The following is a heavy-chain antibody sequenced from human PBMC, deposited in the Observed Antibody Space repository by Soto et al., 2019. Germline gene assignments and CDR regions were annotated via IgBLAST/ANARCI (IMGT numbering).Heavy chain of an antibody. Sequence: GGSLRLSCAASGFTFSDYYMSWIRQAPGKGLEWLSYINTSGSTIYYADSLKGRFTLSRDNAKNSLFLQMDSLRAEDTAVYYCARSSIRCYGGCYRHDAFDIWGQGTMVTVSS. CDR1: GFTFSDYY. D-gene: IGHD6-19*01. CDR3: ARSSIRCYGGCYRHDAFDI. J-gene: IGHJ3*02. CDR2: INTSGSTI. V-gene: IGHV3-11*01.